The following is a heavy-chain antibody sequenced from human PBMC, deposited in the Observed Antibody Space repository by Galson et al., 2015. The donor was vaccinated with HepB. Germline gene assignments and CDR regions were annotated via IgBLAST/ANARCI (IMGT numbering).Heavy chain of an antibody. Sequence: SLRLSCAASGFTFSNAWMSWVRQAPGKGLEWVGRIKSKTDGGTTDYAAPVKGRFTISRDDSKNTLYLQMNSLKTEDTAVYYCIGPYDSRSGYYYYGMDVWGQGTTVTVSS. CDR1: GFTFSNAW. J-gene: IGHJ6*02. CDR3: IGPYDSRSGYYYYGMDV. V-gene: IGHV3-15*01. CDR2: IKSKTDGGTT. D-gene: IGHD3-22*01.